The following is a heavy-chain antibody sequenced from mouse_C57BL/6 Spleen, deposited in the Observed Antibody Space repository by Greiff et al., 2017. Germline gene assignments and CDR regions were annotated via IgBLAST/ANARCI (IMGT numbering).Heavy chain of an antibody. CDR1: GYTFTSYW. J-gene: IGHJ2*01. D-gene: IGHD3-3*01. V-gene: IGHV1-52*01. CDR3: ARRLGGWGGYYFDY. Sequence: QVQLQQPGAELVRPGSSVKLSCKASGYTFTSYWMHWVKQRPIQGLEWIGNIDPSDSETHYNQKFKDKATLTVDKSSSTAYMQLSSLTSEDSAVYYCARRLGGWGGYYFDYWGQGTTLTVSS. CDR2: IDPSDSET.